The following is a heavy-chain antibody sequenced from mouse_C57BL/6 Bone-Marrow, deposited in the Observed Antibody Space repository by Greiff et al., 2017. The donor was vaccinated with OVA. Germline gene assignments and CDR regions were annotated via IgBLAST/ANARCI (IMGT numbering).Heavy chain of an antibody. CDR3: AKDSSGYGFAY. CDR1: GFTFSSYA. J-gene: IGHJ3*01. D-gene: IGHD3-2*02. Sequence: VQVVESGGGLVKPGGSLKLSCAASGFTFSSYAMSWVRQTPEKRLEWVATISDGGSYTYYPDNVKGRFTISRDNAKNNLYLQMSHLKSEDTAMYYCAKDSSGYGFAYWGQGTLVTVSA. V-gene: IGHV5-4*01. CDR2: ISDGGSYT.